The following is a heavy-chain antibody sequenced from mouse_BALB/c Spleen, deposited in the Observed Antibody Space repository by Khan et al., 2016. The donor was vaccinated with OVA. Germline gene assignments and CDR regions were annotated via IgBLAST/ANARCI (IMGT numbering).Heavy chain of an antibody. CDR1: GFTFSRFG. V-gene: IGHV5-17*02. J-gene: IGHJ2*01. Sequence: EVQLQESGGGLVQPGGSRKLSCAASGFTFSRFGMHWVRQAPEKGLEWVAYISSGSSSIYYADTVKGRFTISRDNPKNNLFLQMTSLRSEDTAMYYCARDSNFDYWGQGTTLTVSS. CDR3: ARDSNFDY. CDR2: ISSGSSSI.